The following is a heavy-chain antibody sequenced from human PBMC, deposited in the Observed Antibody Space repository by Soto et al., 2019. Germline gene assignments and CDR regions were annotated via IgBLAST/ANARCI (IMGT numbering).Heavy chain of an antibody. J-gene: IGHJ1*01. V-gene: IGHV3-9*01. Sequence: SLRLSCAASGFTFDDYAMHWVRQAPGKGLEWVSGISWNSGSIGYADSVKGRFTISRDNAKNSLYLQMNSLRAEDTALYYCAKEVRGYFQHWGQGTLVTVSS. D-gene: IGHD3-22*01. CDR2: ISWNSGSI. CDR3: AKEVRGYFQH. CDR1: GFTFDDYA.